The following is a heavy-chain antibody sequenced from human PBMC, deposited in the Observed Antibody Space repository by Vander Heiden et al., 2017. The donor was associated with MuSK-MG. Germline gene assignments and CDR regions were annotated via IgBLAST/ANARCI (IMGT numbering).Heavy chain of an antibody. CDR1: GFTVSRHD. D-gene: IGHD1-26*01. J-gene: IGHJ4*02. CDR2: IDRGGTT. V-gene: IGHV3-53*02. Sequence: EVQLVATGGGLIQPGASLRLSRDVSGFTVSRHDITWARQAPGQGLAWTPIIDRGGTTDYEDAGKGRSTISRDSSKNTLYLEMTSLRAEDTAMYYGATDFNGGRGFDYWGQGTLVTVSS. CDR3: ATDFNGGRGFDY.